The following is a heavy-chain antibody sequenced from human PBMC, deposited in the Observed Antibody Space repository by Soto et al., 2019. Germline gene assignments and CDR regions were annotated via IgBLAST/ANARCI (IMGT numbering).Heavy chain of an antibody. D-gene: IGHD2-15*01. CDR3: AKDEGYCSGGSCSLDY. J-gene: IGHJ4*02. Sequence: QVQLVESGGGVVQPGRSLRLSCAASGFTFSSYGMHWVRQAPGKGLEWVAVISYDGSNKYYADSVKGRFTISRDNSKNTLYLQMNSLRAEDTAVYYCAKDEGYCSGGSCSLDYWGQGTLVTVSS. CDR1: GFTFSSYG. V-gene: IGHV3-30*18. CDR2: ISYDGSNK.